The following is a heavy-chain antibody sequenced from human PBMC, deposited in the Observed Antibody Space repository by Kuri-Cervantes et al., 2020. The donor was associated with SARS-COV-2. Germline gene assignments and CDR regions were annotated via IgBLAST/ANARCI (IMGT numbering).Heavy chain of an antibody. CDR1: GLTFSSYD. CDR2: IGTAGDT. Sequence: AGSLRPSCAASGLTFSSYDMHWVRQATGKVLEWVSAIGTAGDTYYPGSVKGRFTISREIAKNSLYLPVNSLRPGNTAVYYCARGDVQSEVDAFDIWGQGTMVTVSS. J-gene: IGHJ3*02. CDR3: ARGDVQSEVDAFDI. V-gene: IGHV3-13*04. D-gene: IGHD1-1*01.